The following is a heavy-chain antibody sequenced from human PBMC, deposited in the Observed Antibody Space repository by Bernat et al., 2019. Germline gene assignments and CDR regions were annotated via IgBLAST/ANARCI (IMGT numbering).Heavy chain of an antibody. Sequence: QVQLVQSGAEVKKPGSSVKVSCNASGGTFSSYAISWVRQAPGQGLELMGSIIPILGIANYAQKFQGRGTITADKSTSTAYMELSSLRSEDTAVYYCARGSRYYDFWSGYPKDYDMDVWGQGTTVTVSS. CDR1: GGTFSSYA. D-gene: IGHD3-3*01. V-gene: IGHV1-69*04. CDR2: IIPILGIA. J-gene: IGHJ6*02. CDR3: ARGSRYYDFWSGYPKDYDMDV.